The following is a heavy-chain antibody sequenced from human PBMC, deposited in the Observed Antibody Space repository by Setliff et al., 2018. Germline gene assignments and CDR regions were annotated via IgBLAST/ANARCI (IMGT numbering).Heavy chain of an antibody. J-gene: IGHJ4*02. CDR1: GYSISSGYY. D-gene: IGHD5-12*01. CDR2: IYHSGST. V-gene: IGHV4-38-2*01. Sequence: SETLSLTCAVSGYSISSGYYWGWIRQPPGKGLEWIGSIYHSGSTYYNPSLKSRVTISVDTSKNQFSLKLSSVTAADAAVYYCARRLSGLRGFGYWGQGTLVTVSS. CDR3: ARRLSGLRGFGY.